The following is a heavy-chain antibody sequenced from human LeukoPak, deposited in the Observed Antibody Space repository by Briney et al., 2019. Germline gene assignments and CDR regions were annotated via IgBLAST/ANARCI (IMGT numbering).Heavy chain of an antibody. J-gene: IGHJ4*02. CDR1: GGSISSSSYY. Sequence: SETLSLTCTVSGGSISSSSYYWGWIRQPPGKGLEWIGSIYYSGSTYYNPSLKSRVTISVDTSKNQFSLKLSSVTAADTAVYYCATQHLRYFDWILSLPFDYWGQGTLVTVSS. D-gene: IGHD3-9*01. CDR3: ATQHLRYFDWILSLPFDY. CDR2: IYYSGST. V-gene: IGHV4-39*01.